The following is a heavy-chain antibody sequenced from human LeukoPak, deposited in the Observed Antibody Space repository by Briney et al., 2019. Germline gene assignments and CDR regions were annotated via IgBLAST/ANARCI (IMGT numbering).Heavy chain of an antibody. Sequence: PSETLSLTCTVSGGSISSSNYYWGWIRQPPGKGLEWIGSIYYSGSTYYNPSLKSRVTISVDTSKNQFSLKLSSVTAADTAVYYCARESGQQLVSYYFDYWGQGTLVTVSS. J-gene: IGHJ4*02. CDR1: GGSISSSNYY. CDR2: IYYSGST. V-gene: IGHV4-39*02. CDR3: ARESGQQLVSYYFDY. D-gene: IGHD6-13*01.